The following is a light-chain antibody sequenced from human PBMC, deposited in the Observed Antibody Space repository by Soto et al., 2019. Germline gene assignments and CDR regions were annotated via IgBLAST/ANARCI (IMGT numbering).Light chain of an antibody. CDR1: QGISSY. V-gene: IGKV1-8*01. J-gene: IGKJ5*01. CDR2: AAS. Sequence: AIRMTQSPSSLSASTGDRVTITCRASQGISSYLAWYQQKPGKAPKLLIYAASTLQSGVPSRFSGSGSGTDFTLTISCLQSEDFATYYSQQYYSYPRGITFGQGTRLEIK. CDR3: QQYYSYPRGIT.